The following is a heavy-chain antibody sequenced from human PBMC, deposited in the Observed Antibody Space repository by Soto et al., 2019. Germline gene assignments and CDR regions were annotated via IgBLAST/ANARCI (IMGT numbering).Heavy chain of an antibody. CDR1: GFTFSDHY. D-gene: IGHD2-2*01. CDR3: ARGSNRYCSSTSCYRRHYYYYGMDV. V-gene: IGHV3-72*01. J-gene: IGHJ6*02. Sequence: EVQLVESGGGLVQPGGSLRLSCAASGFTFSDHYMDWVRQAPGKGLEWVGRTRNKANSYTTEYAASVKGRFTISRDDSKNSLYLQMNSLKTEDTAVYYCARGSNRYCSSTSCYRRHYYYYGMDVWGQGTTVTVSS. CDR2: TRNKANSYTT.